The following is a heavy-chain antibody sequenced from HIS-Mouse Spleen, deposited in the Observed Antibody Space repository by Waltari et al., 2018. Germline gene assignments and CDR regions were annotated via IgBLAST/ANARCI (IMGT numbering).Heavy chain of an antibody. CDR3: ARVYYDFWSGYYY. V-gene: IGHV1-8*01. CDR1: GSTFTRYY. D-gene: IGHD3-3*01. CDR2: MNPNSGNT. J-gene: IGHJ4*02. Sequence: QVQLVQSGAEVKKPGASVKVSCKASGSTFTRYYINWVRQATGQGLEWMGWMNPNSGNTGYAQKFQGRVTMTRNTSISTAYMELSSLRSEDTAVYYCARVYYDFWSGYYYWGQGTLVTVSS.